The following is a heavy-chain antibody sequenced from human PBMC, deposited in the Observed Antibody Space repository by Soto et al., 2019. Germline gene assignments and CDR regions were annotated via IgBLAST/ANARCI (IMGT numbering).Heavy chain of an antibody. CDR3: ARHVPDYGDYVGYYFDY. CDR2: INHSGST. D-gene: IGHD4-17*01. Sequence: SETLSLTCAVCGGSFSGYYWAWIRQPPGKGLEWIGEINHSGSTNYNPSLKSRVTISVDTSKNQFSLKLSSVTAADTAVYYCARHVPDYGDYVGYYFDYWGQGTLVTVSS. J-gene: IGHJ4*02. V-gene: IGHV4-34*01. CDR1: GGSFSGYY.